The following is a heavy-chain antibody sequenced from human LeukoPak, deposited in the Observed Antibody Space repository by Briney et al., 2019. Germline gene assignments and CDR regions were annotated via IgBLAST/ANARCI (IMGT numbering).Heavy chain of an antibody. CDR1: GGSISSYY. Sequence: SETLSLTCTVSGGSISSYYWSWIRQPPGKGLEWIGYIYYSGSTNYNPSLKSRVTISVDTSKNQFSLKLSSVTAADTAVYYCAREYGGGSSTYNWFDPWGQGTLVTVSS. V-gene: IGHV4-59*01. J-gene: IGHJ5*02. D-gene: IGHD2-15*01. CDR2: IYYSGST. CDR3: AREYGGGSSTYNWFDP.